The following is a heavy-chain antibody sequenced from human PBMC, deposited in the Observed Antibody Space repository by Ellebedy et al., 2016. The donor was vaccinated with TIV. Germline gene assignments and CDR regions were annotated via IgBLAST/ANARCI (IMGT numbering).Heavy chain of an antibody. CDR1: GFTFSPYS. Sequence: GESLKISFAASGFTFSPYSMNWVRQAPGKGLEWVSYISGSSLTKFYADSVKGRFTISRDNAGSSLYLQMDSLRVEDTAVYYCARDMAWGNERMNDAFDIWGQGTMVIVSS. D-gene: IGHD7-27*01. CDR3: ARDMAWGNERMNDAFDI. V-gene: IGHV3-48*04. J-gene: IGHJ3*02. CDR2: ISGSSLTK.